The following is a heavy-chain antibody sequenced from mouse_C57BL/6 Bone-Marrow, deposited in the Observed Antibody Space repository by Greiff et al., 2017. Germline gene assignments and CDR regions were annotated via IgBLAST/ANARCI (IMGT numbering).Heavy chain of an antibody. J-gene: IGHJ2*01. CDR2: IHPNSGST. D-gene: IGHD1-1*01. Sequence: VQLQQPGAELVKPGASVKLSCKASGYTFTSYWMHWVKQRPGQGLEWIGMIHPNSGSTNYNEKFKSKATLTVDKSSSTAYMQLSSRTSEDSAVYYCARRGRLLRSYFDYWSQGTTLTVSS. CDR1: GYTFTSYW. CDR3: ARRGRLLRSYFDY. V-gene: IGHV1-64*01.